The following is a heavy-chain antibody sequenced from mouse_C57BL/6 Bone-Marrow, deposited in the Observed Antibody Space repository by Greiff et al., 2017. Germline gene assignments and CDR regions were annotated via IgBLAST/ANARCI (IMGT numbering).Heavy chain of an antibody. J-gene: IGHJ2*01. CDR3: TRAYYSNYVYYFDY. Sequence: EVQLQQSGTVLARPGASVKMSCKTSGYTFTSYWMHWVKQRPGQGLEWIGAIYPGNSDTSYNQKFKGKAKLTAVTSASTAYMELSSLTNEDSAVYYCTRAYYSNYVYYFDYWGQGTTLTVSS. D-gene: IGHD2-5*01. CDR2: IYPGNSDT. V-gene: IGHV1-5*01. CDR1: GYTFTSYW.